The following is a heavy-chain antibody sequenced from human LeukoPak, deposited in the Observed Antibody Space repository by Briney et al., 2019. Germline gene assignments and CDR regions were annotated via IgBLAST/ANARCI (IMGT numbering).Heavy chain of an antibody. CDR2: IYYSGST. CDR3: ARFMRGYCSGGSCSGRWFDP. CDR1: GGSISSSSYY. Sequence: SETLSLTCTVSGGSISSSSYYWGWIRQPPGKGLEWIGSIYYSGSTYYNPSLKSRVTISVDTSKNQFSLKLSSVTAADTAVYYCARFMRGYCSGGSCSGRWFDPWGQGTLVTVSS. V-gene: IGHV4-39*07. J-gene: IGHJ5*02. D-gene: IGHD2-15*01.